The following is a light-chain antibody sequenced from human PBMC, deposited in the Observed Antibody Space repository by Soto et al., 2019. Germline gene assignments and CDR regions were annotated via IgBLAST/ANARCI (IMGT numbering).Light chain of an antibody. CDR1: SSDVGGYNY. J-gene: IGLJ1*01. Sequence: QSVLTQPASVSGSPGQSITISCTGTSSDVGGYNYVSWYQQHPGKAPKLMIYDVSNRPSGVSNRFSGSKSGNTASLTISGLQAESEADYYCSSYTSSSTAYDFGIGTNVTVL. CDR3: SSYTSSSTAYD. CDR2: DVS. V-gene: IGLV2-14*01.